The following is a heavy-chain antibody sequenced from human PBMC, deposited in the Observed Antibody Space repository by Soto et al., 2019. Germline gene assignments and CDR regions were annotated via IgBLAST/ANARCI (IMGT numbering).Heavy chain of an antibody. Sequence: QVQLQESGPGLVKPSQTLSLTCTVSGGSITSSGYYWSWIRQHPGEGLEWIGFTSNSGSTSYNPFLKSRVTISVDPSSNQFSRNLKSVTAADTAVYYCASGGGSTKVDYWGRGTLVTVSP. V-gene: IGHV4-31*03. J-gene: IGHJ4*02. CDR3: ASGGGSTKVDY. CDR2: TSNSGST. D-gene: IGHD3-16*01. CDR1: GGSITSSGYY.